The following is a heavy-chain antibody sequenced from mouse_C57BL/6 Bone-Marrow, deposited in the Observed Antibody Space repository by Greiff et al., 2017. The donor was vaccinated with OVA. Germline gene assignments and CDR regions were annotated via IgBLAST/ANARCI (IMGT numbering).Heavy chain of an antibody. CDR1: GFTFSDAW. D-gene: IGHD2-1*01. CDR2: IRNKANNHAT. J-gene: IGHJ1*03. Sequence: EVKLVESGGGLVQPGGSMKLSCAASGFTFSDAWMDWVRQSPEKGLEWVAEIRNKANNHATYYAESVKGRFTISRDDSKSSVYLQMNSLRAEDTGMYYCTRPPLLSHWYFDVWGTGTTVTVSS. V-gene: IGHV6-6*01. CDR3: TRPPLLSHWYFDV.